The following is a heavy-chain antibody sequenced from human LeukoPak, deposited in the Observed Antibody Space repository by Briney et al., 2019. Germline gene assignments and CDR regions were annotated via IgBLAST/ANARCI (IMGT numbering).Heavy chain of an antibody. J-gene: IGHJ4*02. CDR1: GFTFSSYS. V-gene: IGHV3-21*01. CDR3: ASSIAVAGTGY. CDR2: ISSSSSYI. D-gene: IGHD6-19*01. Sequence: LGGSLRLSCAASGFTFSSYSMYWVRQAPGKGLEWVSSISSSSSYIYYADSVKGRFTISRDNAKNSLYLQMNSLRAEGTAVYYCASSIAVAGTGYWGQGTLVTVSS.